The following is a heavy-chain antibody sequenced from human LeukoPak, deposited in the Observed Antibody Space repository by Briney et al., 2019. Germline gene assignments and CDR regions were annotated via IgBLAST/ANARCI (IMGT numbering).Heavy chain of an antibody. CDR2: FNPTGRGS. Sequence: GASVKVSCKASGYTFTDYYMHWVRQVPGQGLEWVGWFNPTGRGSHLAQKFQGRVALTMDASINTAYLDVIRLRSDDTAFYYCAKVAFDSSGYQYYSDSWGQGSLVTVSS. CDR1: GYTFTDYY. V-gene: IGHV1-2*02. J-gene: IGHJ4*02. D-gene: IGHD3-22*01. CDR3: AKVAFDSSGYQYYSDS.